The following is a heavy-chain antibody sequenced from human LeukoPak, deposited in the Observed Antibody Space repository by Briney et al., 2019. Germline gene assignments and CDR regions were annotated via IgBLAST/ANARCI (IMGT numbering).Heavy chain of an antibody. Sequence: GGSLRLSCAASGFTFDDYGMSWVRQAPGKGLEWVSGINWNGGSTGYADSVKGRFTISRDNAKNSLYLQMNSLRAEDTALYYCARVGYDSSGYYYHAVDYWGQGTLVTVSS. CDR2: INWNGGST. V-gene: IGHV3-20*04. D-gene: IGHD3-22*01. J-gene: IGHJ4*02. CDR3: ARVGYDSSGYYYHAVDY. CDR1: GFTFDDYG.